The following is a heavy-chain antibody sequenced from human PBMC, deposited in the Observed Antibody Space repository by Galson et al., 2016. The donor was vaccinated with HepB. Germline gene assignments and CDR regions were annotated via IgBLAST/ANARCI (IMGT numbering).Heavy chain of an antibody. V-gene: IGHV3-48*02. CDR1: GFTFSSDC. D-gene: IGHD5/OR15-5a*01. CDR3: ARGVGPAYMDV. CDR2: ISSTSSPTI. Sequence: SLRLSCAASGFTFSSDCMTWVRQTPGKGLEWVSYISSTSSPTIYYADSVKGRFTISRDNAKNSLYLQMNSLRDEDTAVYYCARGVGPAYMDVWGKGTTVTVSS. J-gene: IGHJ6*03.